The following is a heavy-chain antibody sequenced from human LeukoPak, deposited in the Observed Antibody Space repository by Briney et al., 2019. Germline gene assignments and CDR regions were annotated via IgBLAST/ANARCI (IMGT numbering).Heavy chain of an antibody. CDR3: ARADFWSTFDS. J-gene: IGHJ3*02. V-gene: IGHV1-18*01. CDR2: INTFNGKV. Sequence: ASVKVPCKGFGYTFTSYGISWVRQTPGQGLEWMGRINTFNGKVNYAQQLQGRVTMTTDTSTNTAYMDLRSLRSDDTAVYYCARADFWSTFDSWGQGTMVTVSS. CDR1: GYTFTSYG. D-gene: IGHD3-3*01.